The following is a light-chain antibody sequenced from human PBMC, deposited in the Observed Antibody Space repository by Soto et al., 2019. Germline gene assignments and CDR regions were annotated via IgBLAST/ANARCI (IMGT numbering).Light chain of an antibody. V-gene: IGKV1-5*03. CDR2: KAS. CDR3: QQYNSYSPMYT. J-gene: IGKJ2*01. Sequence: DIQMTQSPSTLSASVGDRVTITCRASQSISSWLAWYQQKPGKAPKLLIYKASSLESGVPSRFSGSGSGTELTLTISSLQPDDFATYYCQQYNSYSPMYTFGQGTKLEIK. CDR1: QSISSW.